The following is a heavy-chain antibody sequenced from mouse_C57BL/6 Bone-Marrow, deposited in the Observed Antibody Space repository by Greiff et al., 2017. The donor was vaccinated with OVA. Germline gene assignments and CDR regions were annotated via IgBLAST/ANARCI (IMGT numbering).Heavy chain of an antibody. CDR1: GFNIKDDY. CDR3: TTKLVDGKGYYLDY. V-gene: IGHV14-4*01. Sequence: VQLQQSGAELVRPGASVKLSCTASGFNIKDDYMHWVKQRPEQGLEWIGWIDPENGDTEYASKFQGKATITADTSSNTAYLQLSSLTSEGTAVYYCTTKLVDGKGYYLDYWGQGTTLTVSS. D-gene: IGHD1-1*02. J-gene: IGHJ2*01. CDR2: IDPENGDT.